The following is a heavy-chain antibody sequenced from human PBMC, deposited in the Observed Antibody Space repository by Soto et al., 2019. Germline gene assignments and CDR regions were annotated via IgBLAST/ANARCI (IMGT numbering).Heavy chain of an antibody. CDR3: VRVLSGRALNWFDP. V-gene: IGHV5-51*01. Sequence: GESLKTSCKASGYRFPNFWIGWVPQMPGQGLGLVGIIYPDDSDTRYSPSFQSQVTISADKSSTTAYLQWSTLKASDTAMYYCVRVLSGRALNWFDPWGQGTLVTVSS. CDR1: GYRFPNFW. CDR2: IYPDDSDT. J-gene: IGHJ5*02. D-gene: IGHD1-26*01.